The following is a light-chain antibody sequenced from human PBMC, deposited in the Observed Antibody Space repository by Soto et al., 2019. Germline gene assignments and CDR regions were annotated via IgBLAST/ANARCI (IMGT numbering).Light chain of an antibody. Sequence: DIQMTQSPSTLSASVGDRVTITCRASQSISSWLAWYQHKPGKAPKLLIYDASSLESGVPSRFSGSGSGTEFTLTSSSLLPDDYATYYCQQYNSYSLWTFGQGTKVEIK. J-gene: IGKJ1*01. CDR3: QQYNSYSLWT. V-gene: IGKV1-5*01. CDR2: DAS. CDR1: QSISSW.